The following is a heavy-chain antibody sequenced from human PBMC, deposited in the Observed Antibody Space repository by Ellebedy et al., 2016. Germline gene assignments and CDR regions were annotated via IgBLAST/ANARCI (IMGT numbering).Heavy chain of an antibody. CDR3: AREYSAFDI. CDR2: IGGAQGHT. Sequence: GGSLRLXCAASGFTFSDYYMHWIRQAPGKGLEWVSFIGGAQGHTYYADSVKGRFTISRDSARNSLYLQMDSLRAEDAAVYYCAREYSAFDIWGQGTVVTVSS. D-gene: IGHD2-21*01. CDR1: GFTFSDYY. V-gene: IGHV3-11*05. J-gene: IGHJ3*02.